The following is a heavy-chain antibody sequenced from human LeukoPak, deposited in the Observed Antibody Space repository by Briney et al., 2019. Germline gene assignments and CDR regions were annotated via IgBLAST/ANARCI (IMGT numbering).Heavy chain of an antibody. D-gene: IGHD2-2*01. J-gene: IGHJ4*02. CDR3: AKDDCSCTSCPSDY. Sequence: PGGSLRLSCAASGFTFSSYAMSWVRQAPGKGLEWVSAISGSGGSTYYADSVKGRFTISRDNSKNTLYLQMNSLRAEDTAVYYCAKDDCSCTSCPSDYWGQGTLVTVSS. V-gene: IGHV3-23*01. CDR2: ISGSGGST. CDR1: GFTFSSYA.